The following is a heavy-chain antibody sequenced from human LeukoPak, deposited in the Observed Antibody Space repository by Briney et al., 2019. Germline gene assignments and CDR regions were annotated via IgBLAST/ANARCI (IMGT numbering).Heavy chain of an antibody. Sequence: SVKVSCKASGGTFSSYAISLVRQAPGQGLEWMGGIIPIFGTANYAQKFQGRVTITTDESTSTAYMELSSLRSEDTAVYYCARAKVRGVTHYYYMDLWGKGTTVTVSS. CDR3: ARAKVRGVTHYYYMDL. CDR2: IIPIFGTA. D-gene: IGHD3-10*01. J-gene: IGHJ6*03. V-gene: IGHV1-69*05. CDR1: GGTFSSYA.